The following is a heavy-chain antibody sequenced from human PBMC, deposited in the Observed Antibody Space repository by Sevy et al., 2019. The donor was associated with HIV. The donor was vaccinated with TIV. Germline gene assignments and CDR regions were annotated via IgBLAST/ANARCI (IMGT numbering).Heavy chain of an antibody. Sequence: GGCLRLSCAASGFTFTNYAMNWVRQAPGKGLEGVSGISDSGDTTHYADSVKGRFTISRDNSKNTVSLQMSSLRAEDTAIYYCPKLPSTVMFREKGYWGQGTRVTVSS. CDR2: ISDSGDTT. D-gene: IGHD3-10*01. CDR3: PKLPSTVMFREKGY. CDR1: GFTFTNYA. V-gene: IGHV3-23*01. J-gene: IGHJ4*02.